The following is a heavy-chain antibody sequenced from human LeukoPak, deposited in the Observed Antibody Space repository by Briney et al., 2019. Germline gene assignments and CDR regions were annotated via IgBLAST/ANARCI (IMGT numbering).Heavy chain of an antibody. CDR2: ISYDESSK. J-gene: IGHJ4*02. D-gene: IGHD3-16*01. V-gene: IGHV3-30*18. Sequence: GGSLRLSCAASGFTFSSYGMHWVRQAPGRGLEWVAVISYDESSKYYADSVKGRFTVSRDNSKNTVFLQMNSLRTEDTAVYYCAKDRLGLTAPKAYFDYWGRGTLVTVSS. CDR1: GFTFSSYG. CDR3: AKDRLGLTAPKAYFDY.